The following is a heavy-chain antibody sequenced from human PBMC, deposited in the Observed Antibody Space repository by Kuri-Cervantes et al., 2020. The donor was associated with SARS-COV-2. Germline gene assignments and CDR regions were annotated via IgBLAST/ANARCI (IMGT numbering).Heavy chain of an antibody. V-gene: IGHV3-74*01. CDR1: GFTFSSYR. Sequence: GESLKISCAASGFTFSSYRMHWVRQATRKGLVWVSRIISDGSSTRYANSVKGRFTISRDNAKNTLYLQMNSLRAEDTAVYYCAREYDSSCYSLDYLGQGTLVTVSS. D-gene: IGHD3-22*01. CDR3: AREYDSSCYSLDY. CDR2: IISDGSST. J-gene: IGHJ4*02.